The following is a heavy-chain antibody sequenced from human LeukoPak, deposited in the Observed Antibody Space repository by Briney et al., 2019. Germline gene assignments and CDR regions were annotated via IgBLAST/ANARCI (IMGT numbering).Heavy chain of an antibody. CDR3: AKDATRYYYYMNV. J-gene: IGHJ6*03. CDR1: GFTFDDYT. CDR2: ISWDGGST. V-gene: IGHV3-43*01. Sequence: PGGSLRLSCAASGFTFDDYTMHWVRQAPGKGLEWVSLISWDGGSTYYADSVKGRFTISRDNSKNFLYLQMNSLRTEDTALYYCAKDATRYYYYMNVWGKGTTVPVS.